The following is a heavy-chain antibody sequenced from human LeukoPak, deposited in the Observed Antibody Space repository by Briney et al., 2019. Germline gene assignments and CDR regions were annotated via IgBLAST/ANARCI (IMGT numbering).Heavy chain of an antibody. CDR1: GGSISSGGYY. J-gene: IGHJ6*02. Sequence: SETLSLTCTVSGGSISSGGYYWSWIRQHPGKGPEWIGYIYYSGSTYYNPSLKSRVTISVDTSKNQFSLKLSSVTAADTAVYYCARKSAGTYYYYGMDVWGQGTTVTVSS. CDR3: ARKSAGTYYYYGMDV. V-gene: IGHV4-31*03. D-gene: IGHD6-13*01. CDR2: IYYSGST.